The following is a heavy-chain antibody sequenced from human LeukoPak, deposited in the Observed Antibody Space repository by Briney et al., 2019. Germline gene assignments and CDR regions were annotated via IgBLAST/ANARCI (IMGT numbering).Heavy chain of an antibody. CDR3: ARSGNLGFDI. D-gene: IGHD3-10*01. Sequence: SQTLSLTCAVSGGSISSGGYSWSWIRQPPGKGLEWIGYIYHSGSTYYNPSLKSRVTISVDRSKNQFSLKLSSVTAADTAVYYCARSGNLGFDIWSQGTMVTVSS. CDR1: GGSISSGGYS. CDR2: IYHSGST. V-gene: IGHV4-30-2*01. J-gene: IGHJ3*02.